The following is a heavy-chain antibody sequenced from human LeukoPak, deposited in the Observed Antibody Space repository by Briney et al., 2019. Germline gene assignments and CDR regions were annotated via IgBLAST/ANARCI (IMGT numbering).Heavy chain of an antibody. D-gene: IGHD3-22*01. V-gene: IGHV3-48*04. CDR2: ISSSSSTI. Sequence: TGGSLRLSCAASGFTFSSYSMNWVRQAPGKGLEWVSYISSSSSTIYYADSVKGRFTISRDNAKNTLYLQMNSLRAEDTAVYYCARSAYDSSGYYYYYYYYYMDVWGKGTTVTVSS. J-gene: IGHJ6*03. CDR3: ARSAYDSSGYYYYYYYYYMDV. CDR1: GFTFSSYS.